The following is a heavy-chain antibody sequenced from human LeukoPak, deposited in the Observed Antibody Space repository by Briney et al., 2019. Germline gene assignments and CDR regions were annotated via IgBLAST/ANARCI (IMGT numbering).Heavy chain of an antibody. CDR1: GYSISSGYY. J-gene: IGHJ5*02. D-gene: IGHD3-22*01. CDR3: ARHIYADSSDYGNWLDP. Sequence: WETLSLTCTVSGYSISSGYYWGWIRQPPGKGLEWIGSIYHSGSTYYNPSLKSRVTISVDTSKNQFSLKLSSVTAADTAVYYCARHIYADSSDYGNWLDPWGRGTLVTVSS. CDR2: IYHSGST. V-gene: IGHV4-38-2*02.